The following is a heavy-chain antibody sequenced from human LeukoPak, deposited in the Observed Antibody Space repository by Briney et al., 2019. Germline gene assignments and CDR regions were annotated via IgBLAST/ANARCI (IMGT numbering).Heavy chain of an antibody. CDR3: ALGQTGFDAFDI. V-gene: IGHV4-34*01. J-gene: IGHJ3*02. CDR2: INHSGST. Sequence: SETLSLTCAVYGGPFSGYYWRWIRQPPGKGLDWIGEINHSGSTNYNPSLKSRVTISVDTSKNQFSLKLSSVTAADTAVYYCALGQTGFDAFDIWGQGTMVTVPS. CDR1: GGPFSGYY. D-gene: IGHD7-27*01.